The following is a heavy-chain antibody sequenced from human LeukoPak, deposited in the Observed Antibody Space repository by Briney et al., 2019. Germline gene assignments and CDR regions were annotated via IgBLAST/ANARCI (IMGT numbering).Heavy chain of an antibody. CDR2: ISSGGDAT. V-gene: IGHV3-48*03. D-gene: IGHD2-21*02. J-gene: IGHJ4*02. CDR3: ARRYCVGDCYSHY. Sequence: GGSLRLSCAASGFTFSIHNMDWVRQAPGKGLEWISYISSGGDATHYADSVKGRFTISRDNAKNSLYMQMNSLTAEDTAVYYCARRYCVGDCYSHYWGQGTLVTVSS. CDR1: GFTFSIHN.